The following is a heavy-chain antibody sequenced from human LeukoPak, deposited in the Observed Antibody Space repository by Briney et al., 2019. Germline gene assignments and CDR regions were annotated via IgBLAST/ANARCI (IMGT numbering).Heavy chain of an antibody. CDR3: ARGFWDYVFDY. Sequence: SQTLSLTCAVSGGSISSGGYSWSWIRQPPGKGLEWIGYIYHSGSTSYNPSLKSRVTISVDRSKNQFSLKLGSVTAADTAVYYCARGFWDYVFDYWGQGTLVTVSS. CDR1: GGSISSGGYS. J-gene: IGHJ4*02. D-gene: IGHD3/OR15-3a*01. CDR2: IYHSGST. V-gene: IGHV4-30-2*01.